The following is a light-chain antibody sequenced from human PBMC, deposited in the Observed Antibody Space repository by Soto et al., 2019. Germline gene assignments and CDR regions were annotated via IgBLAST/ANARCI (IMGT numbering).Light chain of an antibody. V-gene: IGLV2-14*01. CDR3: SSYTSSGTYV. CDR2: DVT. CDR1: SSDVGGYNY. J-gene: IGLJ1*01. Sequence: QSVLTQPASVSGSPGQSITISCTGTSSDVGGYNYVSWYQQHPGKAPKLMIYDVTNRPSGVSNRFSGSKSGTTAYLTISGLQAEDEADYYCSSYTSSGTYVFGSGTKVTVL.